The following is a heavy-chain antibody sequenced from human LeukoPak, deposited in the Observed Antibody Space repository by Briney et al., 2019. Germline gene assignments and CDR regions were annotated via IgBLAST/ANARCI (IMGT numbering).Heavy chain of an antibody. D-gene: IGHD4-17*01. J-gene: IGHJ5*02. Sequence: SVKVSCKASGGTFSSYAISWVRQAPGQGLEWMGGIIPIFGTANYAQKFQGRVTITADESTSTAYMELSSLRSEDTAVYYCARTSDYGDYVRWFDPWGQGTLVTVSS. CDR2: IIPIFGTA. V-gene: IGHV1-69*13. CDR1: GGTFSSYA. CDR3: ARTSDYGDYVRWFDP.